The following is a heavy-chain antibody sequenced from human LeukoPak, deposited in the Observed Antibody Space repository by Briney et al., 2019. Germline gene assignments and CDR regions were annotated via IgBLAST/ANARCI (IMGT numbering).Heavy chain of an antibody. D-gene: IGHD3-22*01. CDR2: ISWNSGSI. CDR1: GFTFDDYA. Sequence: GRSLRLSCAASGFTFDDYAMPWVRQAPGKGLEWVSGISWNSGSIGYADSVKGRFTISRDNAKNSLYLQMNSLRAEDTALYYCAKDLSMIVVAPGYWGQGTLVTVSS. CDR3: AKDLSMIVVAPGY. J-gene: IGHJ4*02. V-gene: IGHV3-9*01.